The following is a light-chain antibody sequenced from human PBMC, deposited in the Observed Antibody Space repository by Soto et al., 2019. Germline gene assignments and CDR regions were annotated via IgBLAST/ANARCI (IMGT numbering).Light chain of an antibody. CDR2: EVS. V-gene: IGLV2-14*01. J-gene: IGLJ1*01. CDR3: SSYTSSSTSNYV. Sequence: QSVLTQPASVSGSPGQSITISCTGTSSDVGGYDYVSWYQQHSGKAPKLMIYEVSNRPSGVFNRFSGSKSGNTASLTISGLQAEDEADYYCSSYTSSSTSNYVLGNGTKAT. CDR1: SSDVGGYDY.